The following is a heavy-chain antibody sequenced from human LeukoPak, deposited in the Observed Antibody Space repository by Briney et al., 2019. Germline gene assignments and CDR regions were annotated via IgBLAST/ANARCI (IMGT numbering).Heavy chain of an antibody. CDR1: GGTFSSYA. CDR2: IIPIFGTA. Sequence: ASVKVSCKASGGTFSSYAFSWVRQAPGQGLEWMGGIIPIFGTANYAQKFQDRVTNTPDESPSTAYMELSSLRSEHTPGYYFTITRGLRRDYWGQGTLVTVSS. J-gene: IGHJ4*02. CDR3: TITRGLRRDY. V-gene: IGHV1-69*13. D-gene: IGHD5-24*01.